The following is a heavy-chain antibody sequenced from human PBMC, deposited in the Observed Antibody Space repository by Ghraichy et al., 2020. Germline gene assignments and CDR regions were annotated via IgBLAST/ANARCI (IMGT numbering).Heavy chain of an antibody. J-gene: IGHJ3*02. CDR3: ARGRVAVDEDAYDM. CDR2: IKQDGSLK. Sequence: GSLRLSCAASGFTLSNYWMAWVRQAPGKGLVWVANIKQDGSLKYYVDSVKGRFTISRDNAKNSLYLQMNSLRADDTAEYFCARGRVAVDEDAYDMWGQGTMVSVSS. V-gene: IGHV3-7*01. D-gene: IGHD6-19*01. CDR1: GFTLSNYW.